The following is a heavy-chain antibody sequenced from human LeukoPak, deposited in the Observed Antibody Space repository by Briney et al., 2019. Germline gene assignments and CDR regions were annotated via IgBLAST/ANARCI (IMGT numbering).Heavy chain of an antibody. CDR3: ARQGSSMSVNWFDP. J-gene: IGHJ5*02. CDR2: IFYSGTT. Sequence: SETLSLTCTISGGSISSAGYYWGWIRQSPGKGLEWIGSIFYSGTTYYTPSLESRVAISVDTSKNQFSLRLTSVTAADTAVYYCARQGSSMSVNWFDPWGQGAPVTVSS. CDR1: GGSISSAGYY. V-gene: IGHV4-39*01. D-gene: IGHD6-13*01.